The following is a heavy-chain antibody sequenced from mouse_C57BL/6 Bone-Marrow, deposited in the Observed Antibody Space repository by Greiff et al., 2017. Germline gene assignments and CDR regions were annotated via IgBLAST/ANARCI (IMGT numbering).Heavy chain of an antibody. CDR3: AREGGNYEGFAY. D-gene: IGHD2-1*01. CDR2: IHPNSGST. J-gene: IGHJ3*01. Sequence: VQLQQPGAELVKPGASVKLSCKASGYTFTSYWMHWLKQRPGQGLEWIGMIHPNSGSTNYNEKFKSKATLTVDKSSSTAYMQLSSLTSEDSAVYYCAREGGNYEGFAYWGQGTLVTVSA. CDR1: GYTFTSYW. V-gene: IGHV1-64*01.